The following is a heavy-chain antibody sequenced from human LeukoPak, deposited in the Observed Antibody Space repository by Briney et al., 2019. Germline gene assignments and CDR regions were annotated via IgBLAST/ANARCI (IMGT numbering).Heavy chain of an antibody. Sequence: GGSLRLSCAASGFTFSTYAMHWVRQAPGKGLEWVAVISYDGSNKYYAESVKGRFTVSRDNSKNTLYLQMNSLRAEDTAIYYCAKKPTPRIVGAHYYFDYWGQGTLVTVSS. V-gene: IGHV3-30-3*02. CDR1: GFTFSTYA. CDR2: ISYDGSNK. CDR3: AKKPTPRIVGAHYYFDY. D-gene: IGHD1-26*01. J-gene: IGHJ4*02.